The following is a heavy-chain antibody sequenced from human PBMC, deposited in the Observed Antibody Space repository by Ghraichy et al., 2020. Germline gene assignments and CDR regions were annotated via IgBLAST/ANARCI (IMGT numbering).Heavy chain of an antibody. CDR1: GFTFSTYN. CDR3: ARDGGGLDV. CDR2: IGKGGET. Sequence: LSLTCAASGFTFSTYNMHWVRQATGKGLEWVSSIGKGGETYYSGSMKGRFTISRENGKKLLYLQMNSLRAGDTAVYYCARDGGGLDVWGQGTTVIVSS. D-gene: IGHD3-16*01. J-gene: IGHJ6*02. V-gene: IGHV3-13*01.